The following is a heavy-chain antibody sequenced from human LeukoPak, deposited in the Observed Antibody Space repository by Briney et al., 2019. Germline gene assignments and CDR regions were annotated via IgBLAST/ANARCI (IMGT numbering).Heavy chain of an antibody. Sequence: ASVKVSCKASGYTFTGHYMHWVRQAPGQGLEWMGWINPNSGGTNYAQKFQGRVTMTRDTSISTAYMELSRLRSDDTAVYYCARDNYGDYGLDYWGQGTLVTVSS. CDR3: ARDNYGDYGLDY. CDR2: INPNSGGT. CDR1: GYTFTGHY. J-gene: IGHJ4*02. V-gene: IGHV1-2*02. D-gene: IGHD4-17*01.